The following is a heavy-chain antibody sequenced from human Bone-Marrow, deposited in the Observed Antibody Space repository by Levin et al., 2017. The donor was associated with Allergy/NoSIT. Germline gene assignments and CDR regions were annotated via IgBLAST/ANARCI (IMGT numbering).Heavy chain of an antibody. CDR3: SRDLLGADDY. CDR1: GFTFSRYW. CDR2: TNEDENVK. D-gene: IGHD4-17*01. V-gene: IGHV3-74*01. J-gene: IGHJ4*02. Sequence: AGESLKISCAASGFTFSRYWMHWVRQAPGKGLEWVSRTNEDENVKNYADSVKDRFTISRDNVKNTLYLQMNSLRAEDTAVYYCSRDLLGADDYWGQGTLVTVSS.